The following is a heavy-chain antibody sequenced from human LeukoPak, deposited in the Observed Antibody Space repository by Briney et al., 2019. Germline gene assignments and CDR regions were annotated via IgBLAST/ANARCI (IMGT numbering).Heavy chain of an antibody. CDR1: GFXFSSYG. Sequence: GRSLRLSCAASGFXFSSYGMHWVRQAPGKGLEWVAVISYDGSNKYYADSVKGRFTISRDNSKNSLYLQMNSLRTEDTALYYCAKDISGSHYQFDYWGQGTLVTVSS. J-gene: IGHJ4*02. V-gene: IGHV3-30*18. D-gene: IGHD1-26*01. CDR2: ISYDGSNK. CDR3: AKDISGSHYQFDY.